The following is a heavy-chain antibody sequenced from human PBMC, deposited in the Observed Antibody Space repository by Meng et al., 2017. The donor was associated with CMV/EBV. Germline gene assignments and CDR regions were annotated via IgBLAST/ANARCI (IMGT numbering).Heavy chain of an antibody. CDR3: ARSDTTHGYSSSWYPFDY. J-gene: IGHJ4*02. V-gene: IGHV3-11*04. D-gene: IGHD6-13*01. CDR2: ISSSGSTI. CDR1: GFTFSDYY. Sequence: SCKASGFTFSDYYMSWIRQAPGKGLEWVSYISSSGSTIYYADSVKGRFTISRDNAKNSLYLQMNSLRAEDTAVYYCARSDTTHGYSSSWYPFDYWGQGTLVTVSS.